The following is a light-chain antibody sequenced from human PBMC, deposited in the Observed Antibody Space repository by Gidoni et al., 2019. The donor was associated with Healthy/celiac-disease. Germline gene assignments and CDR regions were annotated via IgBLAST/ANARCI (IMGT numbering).Light chain of an antibody. CDR3: QQSYSTLTWT. V-gene: IGKV1-39*01. Sequence: DIQMTQSPSSLSASVGDRVTITCRASQRISSYLNWYQQKPEKAPKLLIYAASSLQSGVPSRFSGSGSGTDFTLTISSLQPEDFATYYCQQSYSTLTWTFGQGTKVEIK. J-gene: IGKJ1*01. CDR1: QRISSY. CDR2: AAS.